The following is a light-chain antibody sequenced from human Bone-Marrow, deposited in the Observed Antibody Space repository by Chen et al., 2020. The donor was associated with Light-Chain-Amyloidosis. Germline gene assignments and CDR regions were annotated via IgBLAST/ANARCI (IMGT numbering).Light chain of an antibody. CDR3: PQYNNWPPI. V-gene: IGKV3-15*01. CDR1: QSVSSN. CDR2: GPS. Sequence: EIVMTQPPSTLSVSPGERATLSCRASQSVSSNLAWYQHKPGQAPRLLIYGPSTRATGIPARFSGSGDGREVTLRSSSLQSEDVAVYYCPQYNNWPPIFGPGT. J-gene: IGKJ3*01.